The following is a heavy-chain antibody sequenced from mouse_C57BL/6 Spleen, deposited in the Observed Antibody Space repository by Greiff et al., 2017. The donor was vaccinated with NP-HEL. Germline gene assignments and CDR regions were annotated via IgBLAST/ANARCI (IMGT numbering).Heavy chain of an antibody. CDR2: ISGGGGNT. CDR1: GFTFSSYT. V-gene: IGHV5-9*01. D-gene: IGHD2-3*01. Sequence: EVMLVESGGGLVKPGGSLKLSCAASGFTFSSYTMSWVRQTPEKRLEWVATISGGGGNTYYPDSVKGRFTLSRDNAKNTLYLKMSSLGSEDTAWYYCARARDGYYAMDYWGQGTSVTVSS. J-gene: IGHJ4*01. CDR3: ARARDGYYAMDY.